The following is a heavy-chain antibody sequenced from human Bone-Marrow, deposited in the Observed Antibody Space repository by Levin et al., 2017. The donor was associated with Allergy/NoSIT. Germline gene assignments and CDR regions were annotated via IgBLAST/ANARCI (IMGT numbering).Heavy chain of an antibody. V-gene: IGHV3-30-3*01. CDR3: AVTNFFGSGSHAFDY. CDR2: ISFDGTNK. Sequence: LSFSSSFFPFLPSSLHWVRQAPGKGLEWVALISFDGTNKHYADSVKGRFTISLYHSQNTLYLQMNSLRAEDTAVYYCAVTNFFGSGSHAFDYWGQGTLVTVSS. D-gene: IGHD3-10*01. J-gene: IGHJ4*02. CDR1: FFPFLPSS.